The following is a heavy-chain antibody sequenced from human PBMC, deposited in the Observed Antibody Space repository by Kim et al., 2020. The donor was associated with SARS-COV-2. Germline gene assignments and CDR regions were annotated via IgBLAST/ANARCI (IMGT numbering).Heavy chain of an antibody. J-gene: IGHJ6*02. Sequence: GGSLRLSCAASGFTFSSYSMNWVRQAPGKGLEWVSSISSSSSYIYYADSVKGRFTISRDNAKNSLYLQMNSLRAEDTAVYYCARDSDVQWLVHRGGMGYYYYYYGMDVWGQGTTVTVSS. D-gene: IGHD6-19*01. CDR3: ARDSDVQWLVHRGGMGYYYYYYGMDV. CDR2: ISSSSSYI. V-gene: IGHV3-21*01. CDR1: GFTFSSYS.